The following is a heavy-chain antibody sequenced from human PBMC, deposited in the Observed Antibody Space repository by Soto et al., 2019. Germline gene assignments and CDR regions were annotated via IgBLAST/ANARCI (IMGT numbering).Heavy chain of an antibody. J-gene: IGHJ4*02. CDR2: IWYDGSKK. CDR1: GFTFTNYG. Sequence: QVQLVESGGGVVQPGKSLTLSCAASGFTFTNYGFHWVRQAPGKGLEWVAVIWYDGSKKYYVDSAQGRFTLSRDNPQNTLKLQRNSLKAEDTALYYCVRDRSYGSGDYWGQGTLVIVSS. CDR3: VRDRSYGSGDY. D-gene: IGHD3-10*01. V-gene: IGHV3-33*01.